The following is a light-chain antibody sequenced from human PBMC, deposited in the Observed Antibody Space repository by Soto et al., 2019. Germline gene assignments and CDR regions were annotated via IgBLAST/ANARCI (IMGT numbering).Light chain of an antibody. Sequence: QSVLTQPPSASGTPGQRVTISCSGSSSNIGSNTVNWYQHLPGTAPNLLIYSSNRRPSGVPDRFSASKSGTSASLAISGLQSGDEADYFCAAWDDSLNGSYVFGTGKKVT. J-gene: IGLJ1*01. CDR2: SSN. CDR3: AAWDDSLNGSYV. CDR1: SSNIGSNT. V-gene: IGLV1-44*01.